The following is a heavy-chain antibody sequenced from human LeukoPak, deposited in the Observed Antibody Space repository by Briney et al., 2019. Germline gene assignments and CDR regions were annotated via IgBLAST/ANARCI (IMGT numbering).Heavy chain of an antibody. D-gene: IGHD3-16*02. V-gene: IGHV3-53*01. Sequence: GGSLRLSCAASGFTVSSNYMSWVRQAPGKGLEWVSVIYSGGSPYYADSVKGRFTISRDNSKNTLYLQMNSLRAEDTAVYYCARDLNDYVWGSYRICWGQGTLVTVSS. CDR3: ARDLNDYVWGSYRIC. CDR2: IYSGGSP. J-gene: IGHJ4*02. CDR1: GFTVSSNY.